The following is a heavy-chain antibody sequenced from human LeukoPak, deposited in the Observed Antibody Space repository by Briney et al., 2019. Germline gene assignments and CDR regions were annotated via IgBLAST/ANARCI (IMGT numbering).Heavy chain of an antibody. J-gene: IGHJ4*02. CDR2: IYSGGST. Sequence: GGSLRLSCAASGFTVSSNYMSWVRQAPGKGLEWVSVIYSGGSTYYADSVKGRFTISRDNSKNTLYLQMNSLRAEDTAVYYCARDPAALVGATYYFDYWGQGTLVTVSS. CDR1: GFTVSSNY. D-gene: IGHD1-26*01. CDR3: ARDPAALVGATYYFDY. V-gene: IGHV3-53*01.